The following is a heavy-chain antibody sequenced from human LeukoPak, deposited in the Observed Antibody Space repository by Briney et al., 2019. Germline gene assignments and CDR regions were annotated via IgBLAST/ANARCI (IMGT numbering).Heavy chain of an antibody. J-gene: IGHJ3*02. D-gene: IGHD1-1*01. CDR1: GFTFSSYA. CDR2: ISYDGSNK. CDR3: ARGSWNVADAFDI. Sequence: PGGSLRLSCAASGFTFSSYAMHWVRQAPGKGLEWVAVISYDGSNKYYADSVKGRFTISRDNSKNTLYLQMNSLRAEDTAVYYCARGSWNVADAFDIWGQGTMVTVSS. V-gene: IGHV3-30*01.